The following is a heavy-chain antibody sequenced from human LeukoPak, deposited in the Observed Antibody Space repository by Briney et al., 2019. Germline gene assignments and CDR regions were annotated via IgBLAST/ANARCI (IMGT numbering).Heavy chain of an antibody. V-gene: IGHV4-59*08. CDR1: GGSINSYY. J-gene: IGHJ4*02. Sequence: SETLSLTCTVSGGSINSYYWSWIRQPPGKGLEWIAYINYSGSTNYIPSLKSRVTISVDTSKNQLSLHMSSVTASDSAIYYCARHRRNLNEDRFREGEPNFDYWGQGTLVTVSS. CDR2: INYSGST. CDR3: ARHRRNLNEDRFREGEPNFDY. D-gene: IGHD1-14*01.